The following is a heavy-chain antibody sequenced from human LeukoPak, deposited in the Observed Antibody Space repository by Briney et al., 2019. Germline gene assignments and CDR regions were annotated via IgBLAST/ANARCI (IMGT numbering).Heavy chain of an antibody. CDR2: ISGSGGST. J-gene: IGHJ4*02. Sequence: ETLSLTCAVYGGSFSGYYWSWIRQPPGKGLEWVSAISGSGGSTYYADSVKGRFTISRDNSKNTLYLQMNSLRAEDTAVYYCAKDLSSGWYLGFDYWGQGTLVTVSS. D-gene: IGHD6-19*01. CDR3: AKDLSSGWYLGFDY. CDR1: GGSFSGYY. V-gene: IGHV3-23*01.